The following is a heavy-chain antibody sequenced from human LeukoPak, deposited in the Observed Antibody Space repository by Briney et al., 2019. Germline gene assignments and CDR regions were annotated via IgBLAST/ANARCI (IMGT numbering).Heavy chain of an antibody. J-gene: IGHJ4*02. V-gene: IGHV3-23*01. CDR3: ARGRVTYYDILTGHYFDY. CDR2: ISGSGGST. Sequence: GGSLRLSCAASGFTFSSYAVSWVRQAPGKGLEWVSAISGSGGSTYYADSVKGRFTISRDNSKNTLYLQMNSLRAEDTAVYYCARGRVTYYDILTGHYFDYWGQGTLVTDSS. D-gene: IGHD3-9*01. CDR1: GFTFSSYA.